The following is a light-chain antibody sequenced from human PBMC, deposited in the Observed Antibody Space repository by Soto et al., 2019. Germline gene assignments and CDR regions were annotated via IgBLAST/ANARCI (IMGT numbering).Light chain of an antibody. V-gene: IGKV4-1*01. CDR3: QQYYSTPRT. CDR2: WAS. J-gene: IGKJ2*01. Sequence: DIVMTQSPDSLAVSLGERATINCKPSQSVLYSSNNKNFLAWYQQKPGQPPKLLIYWASTRESGVPDRFSGSGSGTDFTLSISSLQAADVAVYYCQQYYSTPRTFGQGTKLEIK. CDR1: QSVLYSSNNKNF.